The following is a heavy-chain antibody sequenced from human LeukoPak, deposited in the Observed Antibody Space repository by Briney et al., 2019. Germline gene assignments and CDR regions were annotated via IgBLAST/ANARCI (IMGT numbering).Heavy chain of an antibody. CDR2: INHSGST. J-gene: IGHJ4*02. CDR3: AITFGGVIATFDY. D-gene: IGHD3-16*02. V-gene: IGHV4-34*01. CDR1: GGSFSGYY. Sequence: SETLSLTCAVYGGSFSGYYWSWIRQPPGKGLEWTGEINHSGSTYYNPSLKSRVTISVDTSKKQFSLKLSSVTAADTAVYYCAITFGGVIATFDYWGQGTLVTVSS.